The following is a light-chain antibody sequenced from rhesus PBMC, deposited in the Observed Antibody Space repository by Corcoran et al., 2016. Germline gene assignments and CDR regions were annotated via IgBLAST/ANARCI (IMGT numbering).Light chain of an antibody. CDR2: GAS. CDR1: QSVSSY. Sequence: QVILTQSPATLSLSPGERAPLSCRASQSVSSYLAWYQQKPGQAPRLLIYGASSRATGIPDRFSGRGSGTEFTLTISSLEPEDFAVYYCQKYSSSPWTFGQGTKVEIK. J-gene: IGKJ1*01. V-gene: IGKV3-53*01. CDR3: QKYSSSPWT.